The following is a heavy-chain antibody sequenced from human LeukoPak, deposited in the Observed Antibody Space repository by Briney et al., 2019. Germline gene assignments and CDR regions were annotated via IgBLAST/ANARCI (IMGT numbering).Heavy chain of an antibody. Sequence: KPGGSLRLSCVASGFTFSSDSMNWVRQAPGKGREGVSSITSTSGYTYYADSVQGRFTISRDNAKTSLYLQMNILTAEDTAVYYCLKGGWATIGPPKDWGQGTLVTVSS. CDR3: LKGGWATIGPPKD. D-gene: IGHD5-24*01. V-gene: IGHV3-21*06. CDR1: GFTFSSDS. CDR2: ITSTSGYT. J-gene: IGHJ4*02.